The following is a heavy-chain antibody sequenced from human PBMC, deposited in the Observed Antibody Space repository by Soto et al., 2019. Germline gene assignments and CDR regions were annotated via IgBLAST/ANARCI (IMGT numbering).Heavy chain of an antibody. Sequence: PSEALSLTCTVTGRSITSYYWSWIRQPPGKGLEWIGYIYYSGSTNYNPSLKSRVTISVDTSKNQFSLKLSSVTAADTAVYYCARGPYYFDSSGYYTPYYYYYYGMDVWGQVTTVTVSS. J-gene: IGHJ6*02. CDR1: GRSITSYY. V-gene: IGHV4-59*01. D-gene: IGHD3-22*01. CDR2: IYYSGST. CDR3: ARGPYYFDSSGYYTPYYYYYYGMDV.